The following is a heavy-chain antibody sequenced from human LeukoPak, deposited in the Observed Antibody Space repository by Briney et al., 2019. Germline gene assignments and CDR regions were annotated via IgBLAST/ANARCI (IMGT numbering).Heavy chain of an antibody. CDR2: ISSSSSYI. CDR1: GFTFSSYS. D-gene: IGHD6-13*01. Sequence: PGGSLRLSCAASGFTFSSYSMNWVRQAPGKGLEWVSSISSSSSYIYYADSVKGRFTISRDNAKNSLYLQMNSLRAEDTAVYYCARRPRAAAGSYYFDYWGQGTLVTVSS. J-gene: IGHJ4*02. CDR3: ARRPRAAAGSYYFDY. V-gene: IGHV3-21*01.